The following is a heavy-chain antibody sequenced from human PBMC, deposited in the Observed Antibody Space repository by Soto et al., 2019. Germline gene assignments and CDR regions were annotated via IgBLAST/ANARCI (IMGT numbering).Heavy chain of an antibody. CDR2: ISSSGRTI. CDR3: ARHSSSWSPPDY. V-gene: IGHV3-11*01. Sequence: QVQLVESGGGLVKPGGSLRLSCAASGFTFSDYYMSWIRQAPGKGLEWVSYISSSGRTIYYADSVKGRFTISRDNAKNSLYLEMNSLGAEDTAVYSCARHSSSWSPPDYWGQGTLVTFSS. J-gene: IGHJ4*02. D-gene: IGHD6-13*01. CDR1: GFTFSDYY.